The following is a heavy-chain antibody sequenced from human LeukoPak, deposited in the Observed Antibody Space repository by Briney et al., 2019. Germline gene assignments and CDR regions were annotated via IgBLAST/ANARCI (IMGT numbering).Heavy chain of an antibody. J-gene: IGHJ4*02. CDR3: ARDGITCTRDY. CDR1: GFTFNTCA. Sequence: PGGSLRLSCEASGFTFNTCAMSWVRQAPGKGLEWVASIDEHGFKTYYAASVTGRFTISKDTAKNSLDLQMNSLRAEDTAVYYCARDGITCTRDYWGQGALVTVSS. D-gene: IGHD1-7*01. CDR2: IDEHGFKT. V-gene: IGHV3-7*01.